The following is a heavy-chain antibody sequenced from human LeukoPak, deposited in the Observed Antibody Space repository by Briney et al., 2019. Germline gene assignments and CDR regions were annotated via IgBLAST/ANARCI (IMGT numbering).Heavy chain of an antibody. CDR3: ARDCSTSCCPPFNY. D-gene: IGHD2-2*01. CDR1: GYTFTSYG. Sequence: SVKVSCKAAGYTFTSYGISWVRQAPGQGLDWMGWVSAYNGDTNYAQRLQGRVTMTTDASTSTAYMELRSLRSDDTAVYYCARDCSTSCCPPFNYWGQGTLVTVSS. V-gene: IGHV1-18*04. J-gene: IGHJ4*02. CDR2: VSAYNGDT.